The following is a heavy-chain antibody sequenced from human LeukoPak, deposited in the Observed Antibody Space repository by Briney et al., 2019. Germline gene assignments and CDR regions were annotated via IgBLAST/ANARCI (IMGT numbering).Heavy chain of an antibody. V-gene: IGHV3-53*04. CDR3: ARARYEWELSYYFDY. D-gene: IGHD1-26*01. Sequence: PGGSLRLSCAASGFTVSSNYMSWVRQAPGKGLEWVSVIYSGGSTYYADSVKGRFTISRHNSKNTLYLQMDSLRAEDTAVYYCARARYEWELSYYFDYWGQGTLVTVSS. J-gene: IGHJ4*02. CDR2: IYSGGST. CDR1: GFTVSSNY.